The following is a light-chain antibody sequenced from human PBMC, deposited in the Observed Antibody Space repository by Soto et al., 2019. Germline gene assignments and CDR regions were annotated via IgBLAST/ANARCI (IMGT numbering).Light chain of an antibody. Sequence: SYELTQPPSVSVAPVDTARISCGVNNIGSKGVHWYQQKPGQAPVLVIYSDTDLPPVIPERFSGSNSANMATLTISRVEAGDEADYYCQVWDSGSAHVLFGGGTKLTVL. CDR1: NIGSKG. J-gene: IGLJ2*01. CDR2: SDT. V-gene: IGLV3-21*01. CDR3: QVWDSGSAHVL.